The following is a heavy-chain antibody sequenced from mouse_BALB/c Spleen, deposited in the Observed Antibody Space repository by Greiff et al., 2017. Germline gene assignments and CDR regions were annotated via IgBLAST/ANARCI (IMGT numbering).Heavy chain of an antibody. Sequence: DVHLVESGGGLVKPGGSLKLSCAASGFTFSDYYMYWVRQTPEKRLEWVATISDGGSYTYYPDSVKGRFTISRDNAKNNLYLQMSSLKSEDTAMYYCARDRSHAMDYWGQGTSVTVSS. V-gene: IGHV5-4*02. CDR1: GFTFSDYY. CDR2: ISDGGSYT. CDR3: ARDRSHAMDY. J-gene: IGHJ4*01.